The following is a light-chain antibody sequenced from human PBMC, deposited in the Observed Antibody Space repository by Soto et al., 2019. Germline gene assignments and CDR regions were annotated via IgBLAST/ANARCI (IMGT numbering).Light chain of an antibody. J-gene: IGKJ2*01. CDR3: QQRNTWPET. V-gene: IGKV3-11*01. Sequence: EIVLTQSPATLSLSPGERASLSCRASQSVNTHLAWYQQKPGQAPRLLIYDTSNRATGVPVRSSGSGSGTDFTLTISSLGPEDFAVYFCQQRNTWPETFGQGTKLEIK. CDR1: QSVNTH. CDR2: DTS.